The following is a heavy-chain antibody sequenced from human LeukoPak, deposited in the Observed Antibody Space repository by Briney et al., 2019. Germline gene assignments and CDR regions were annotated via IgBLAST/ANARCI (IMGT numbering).Heavy chain of an antibody. Sequence: ASVKVSCKASGYTFTDYYIHWVRQAPGQGPEWMGWIKANSGDTNYAQKFQGRVTLTRDTSINTAYMEVSRLRSDDTAVYCCGRVTIFSPSHYYGMDVWGQGTAVTVSS. D-gene: IGHD3-3*01. V-gene: IGHV1-2*02. CDR2: IKANSGDT. J-gene: IGHJ6*02. CDR3: GRVTIFSPSHYYGMDV. CDR1: GYTFTDYY.